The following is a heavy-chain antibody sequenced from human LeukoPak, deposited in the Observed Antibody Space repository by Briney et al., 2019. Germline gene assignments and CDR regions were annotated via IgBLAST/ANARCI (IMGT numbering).Heavy chain of an antibody. CDR2: IYYSGST. CDR1: GGSISSHY. Sequence: SETLSLTCTVSGGSISSHYWGWIRQPPGKGLEWIGYIYYSGSTNYNPSLKSRVTISVDTSKNQFSLKLSSVTAADTAVYYCASIYCSSTSCYMDVWGKGTTVTVSS. V-gene: IGHV4-59*11. CDR3: ASIYCSSTSCYMDV. J-gene: IGHJ6*04. D-gene: IGHD2-2*01.